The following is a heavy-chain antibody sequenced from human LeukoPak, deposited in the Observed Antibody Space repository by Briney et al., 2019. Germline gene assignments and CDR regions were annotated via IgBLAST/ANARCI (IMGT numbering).Heavy chain of an antibody. J-gene: IGHJ5*02. CDR2: IYSGDNT. CDR3: ARLVTGTTVINSGWFDP. D-gene: IGHD4-23*01. V-gene: IGHV3-66*04. Sequence: TGGSLRLSCAASGFTFSSYAMTWVRQAPGKGLEWASVIYSGDNTYYADSVKGRFSISRDNSKNTVYLQMNSLRAEDTAVYYCARLVTGTTVINSGWFDPWGQGTLVTVSS. CDR1: GFTFSSYA.